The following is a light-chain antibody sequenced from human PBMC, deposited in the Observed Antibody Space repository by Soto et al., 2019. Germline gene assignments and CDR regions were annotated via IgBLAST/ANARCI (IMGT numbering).Light chain of an antibody. V-gene: IGKV4-1*01. J-gene: IGKJ4*01. CDR2: WAS. Sequence: DIVMTHSPDSLAVSLGERATINCKSSQNLLYSSNNKNYLAWYQQKPGQPPKLLIYWASTRESGVPDRFSGSGSGTDFTLTISSLQAEDVAVYYCQQYDRTPLTFGGGTKVEIK. CDR3: QQYDRTPLT. CDR1: QNLLYSSNNKNY.